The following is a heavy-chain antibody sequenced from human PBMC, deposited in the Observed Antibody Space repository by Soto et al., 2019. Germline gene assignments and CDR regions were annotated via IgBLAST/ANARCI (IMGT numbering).Heavy chain of an antibody. CDR2: IDPSDAYT. V-gene: IGHV5-10-1*01. Sequence: GESLKISCKGFGYSFSSYWISWVRQMPGKGLEWMGRIDPSDAYTNYSPSFQGHVTISTDKSISTAYLQWSSLRASDTAMYYCARGDIVVVPAALPYYYYYGMDVWGQGTTVTVSS. D-gene: IGHD2-2*01. CDR3: ARGDIVVVPAALPYYYYYGMDV. CDR1: GYSFSSYW. J-gene: IGHJ6*02.